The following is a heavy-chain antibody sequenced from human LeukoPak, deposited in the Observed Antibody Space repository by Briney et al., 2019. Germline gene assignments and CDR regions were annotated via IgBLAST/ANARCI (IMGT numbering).Heavy chain of an antibody. CDR3: ESEGAVAKRGDFFDY. CDR1: GGSFSDYY. V-gene: IGHV4-34*01. D-gene: IGHD6-19*01. CDR2: INHSGSS. Sequence: SETLSLTYAVYGGSFSDYYSTWMRQPPAKGLEWSGDINHSGSSNFNPYLKSRVSISVDTSKNQFCLRLSSVTAADTAVYYWESEGAVAKRGDFFDYWGQGTLVTVSS. J-gene: IGHJ4*02.